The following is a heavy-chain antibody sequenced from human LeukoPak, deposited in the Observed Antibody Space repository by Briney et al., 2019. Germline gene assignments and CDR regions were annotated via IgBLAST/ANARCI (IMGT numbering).Heavy chain of an antibody. CDR3: ARPSVTTGVDAFDF. Sequence: GGSLRLSCAASGLTFTNAWMNWVRQAPGKGLEWVSYISAGGRTTFYADSVTGRFTISRDNAKNSLYLQMSSLRPEDTALYYCARPSVTTGVDAFDFWGQGTMVTVSS. D-gene: IGHD4-17*01. CDR2: ISAGGRTT. CDR1: GLTFTNAW. V-gene: IGHV3-48*04. J-gene: IGHJ3*01.